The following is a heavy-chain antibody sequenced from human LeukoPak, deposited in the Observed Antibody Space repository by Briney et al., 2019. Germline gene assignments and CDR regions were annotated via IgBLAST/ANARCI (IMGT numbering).Heavy chain of an antibody. CDR2: IIPIFGTA. D-gene: IGHD3-3*01. V-gene: IGHV1-69*05. CDR1: GGTFSSYA. J-gene: IGHJ3*02. Sequence: SVKVSCKASGGTFSSYAISWVRQAPGQGLEWMGGIIPIFGTANYAQKFQGRVTITTDESTSTAYMELSSLRSEDTAVYYCGRDDEGRFWRDPSRDAFDIWGQGTMVTVSS. CDR3: GRDDEGRFWRDPSRDAFDI.